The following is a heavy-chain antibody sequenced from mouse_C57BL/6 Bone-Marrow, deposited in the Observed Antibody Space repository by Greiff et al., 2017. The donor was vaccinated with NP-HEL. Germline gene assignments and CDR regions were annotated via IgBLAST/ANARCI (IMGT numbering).Heavy chain of an antibody. J-gene: IGHJ2*01. Sequence: VKLMESGAELVKPGASVKISCKASGYAFSSYWMNWVKQRPGKGLEWIGQIYPGDGDTNYNGKFKGKATLTADKSSSTAYMQLSSLTSEDSAVYCCARSSSGYYFDYWGQGTTLTVSS. D-gene: IGHD3-2*02. V-gene: IGHV1-80*01. CDR1: GYAFSSYW. CDR3: ARSSSGYYFDY. CDR2: IYPGDGDT.